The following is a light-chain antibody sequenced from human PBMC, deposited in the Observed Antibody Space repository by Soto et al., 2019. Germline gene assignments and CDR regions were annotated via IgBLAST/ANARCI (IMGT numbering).Light chain of an antibody. CDR3: CSYASGSTWV. CDR1: SSDVGSHNL. J-gene: IGLJ3*02. Sequence: QAVVTQPASVSGSPGQSITISCTGTSSDVGSHNLVSWYQQHPGKAPKIIISEDSKRPSGISNRFSGSKSGNTASLTISGLQAEDEADYYCCSYASGSTWVFGGGTKLTVL. V-gene: IGLV2-23*01. CDR2: EDS.